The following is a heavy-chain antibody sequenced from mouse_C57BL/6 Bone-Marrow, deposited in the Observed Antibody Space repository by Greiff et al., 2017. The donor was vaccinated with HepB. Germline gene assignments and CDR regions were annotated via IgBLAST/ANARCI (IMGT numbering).Heavy chain of an antibody. Sequence: QVQLQQSGAELVRPGTSVKVSCKASGYAFTNYLIEWVKQRPGQGLEWIGVINPGSGGTNYNEKFKGKATLTADKSSSTAYMQLSSLTSEDSAVYFCASSSHYYGHFDYWGQGTTLTVSS. D-gene: IGHD1-2*01. CDR2: INPGSGGT. J-gene: IGHJ2*01. V-gene: IGHV1-54*01. CDR3: ASSSHYYGHFDY. CDR1: GYAFTNYL.